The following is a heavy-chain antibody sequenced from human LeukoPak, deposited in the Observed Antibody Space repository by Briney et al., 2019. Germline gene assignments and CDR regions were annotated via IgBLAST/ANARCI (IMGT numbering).Heavy chain of an antibody. CDR3: AKDFCSGGSCYDLFDY. V-gene: IGHV3-23*01. J-gene: IGHJ4*02. CDR1: GFTFSSYA. Sequence: PGGSLRLSCAASGFTFSSYAMSWVRQAPGKGLEWVSGVTGSGSNTYYADSAKGRFTISRDNSKNTLYLQMNSLRAEDTAVYYCAKDFCSGGSCYDLFDYWGQGTLVTVSS. CDR2: VTGSGSNT. D-gene: IGHD2-15*01.